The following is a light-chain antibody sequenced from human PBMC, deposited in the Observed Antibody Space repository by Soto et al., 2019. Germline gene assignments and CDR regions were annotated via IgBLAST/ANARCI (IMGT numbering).Light chain of an antibody. CDR1: SSDVGGYIY. CDR2: YVS. V-gene: IGLV2-11*01. Sequence: QSALTQPRSVSGSPGQSVTISCTGTSSDVGGYIYVSWYQQYPAKAPKVMIYYVSRRPSGVPDRFSGSKSGNTASLTIYGLQAEDEAVYYCCSYAGNKTVVFGGGTKLTVL. CDR3: CSYAGNKTVV. J-gene: IGLJ3*02.